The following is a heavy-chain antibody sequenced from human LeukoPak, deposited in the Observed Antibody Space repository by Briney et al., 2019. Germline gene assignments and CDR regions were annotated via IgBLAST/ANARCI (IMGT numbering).Heavy chain of an antibody. CDR1: GGSVSSGSYY. Sequence: SETLSLTCIVSGGSVSSGSYYWSWIRQPPGKGLEWIGYIYYSGSTNYNPSLKSRVTISVDTSKNQFSLKLSSVTAADTAVYYCARNDCSGGSCYIDYWGQGTLVTVSS. CDR2: IYYSGST. CDR3: ARNDCSGGSCYIDY. J-gene: IGHJ4*02. D-gene: IGHD2-15*01. V-gene: IGHV4-61*01.